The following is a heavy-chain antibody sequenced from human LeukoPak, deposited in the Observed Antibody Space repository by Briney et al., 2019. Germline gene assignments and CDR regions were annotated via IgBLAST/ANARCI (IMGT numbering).Heavy chain of an antibody. CDR1: VYTFTSYG. Sequence: ASVKVSCKASVYTFTSYGISGVRQAPGQGREWMGWISAYNGNTNYAQKLQGRVTMTTDTSTSTAYMELRSLRSDDTAVYYCASSHGDSFSLDVWGQGTTVTVSS. V-gene: IGHV1-18*01. J-gene: IGHJ6*02. D-gene: IGHD4-17*01. CDR3: ASSHGDSFSLDV. CDR2: ISAYNGNT.